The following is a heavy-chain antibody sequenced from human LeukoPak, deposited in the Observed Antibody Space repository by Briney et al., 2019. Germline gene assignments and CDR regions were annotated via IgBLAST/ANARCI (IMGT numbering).Heavy chain of an antibody. CDR2: INPNSGGT. CDR3: ASLDYNSSSWYKIAFDI. J-gene: IGHJ3*02. V-gene: IGHV1-2*02. CDR1: GYTFTGYY. Sequence: GASVKVSCKASGYTFTGYYMHWVRQAPGQGLEWMGWINPNSGGTNYAQKFQGRVTMTRDTSISTAYMELSRLRSNDTAVYYCASLDYNSSSWYKIAFDIWGQGTMVTVSS. D-gene: IGHD6-13*01.